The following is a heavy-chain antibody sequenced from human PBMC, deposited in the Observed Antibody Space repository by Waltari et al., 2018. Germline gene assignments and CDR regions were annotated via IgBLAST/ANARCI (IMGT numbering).Heavy chain of an antibody. J-gene: IGHJ3*02. Sequence: DVQWLESGGGLAQPGGSLRLSCAASGFPSSSSTLAWFRQAPGKGLEWVSVISASGGIRYYTGSVRGRFTISRDNSKNTLYLEMSSLTVEDTALYYCAKKVTFDPTGGFDIWGQGTRVTVSS. CDR1: GFPSSSST. CDR2: ISASGGIR. V-gene: IGHV3-23*01. CDR3: AKKVTFDPTGGFDI. D-gene: IGHD2-8*02.